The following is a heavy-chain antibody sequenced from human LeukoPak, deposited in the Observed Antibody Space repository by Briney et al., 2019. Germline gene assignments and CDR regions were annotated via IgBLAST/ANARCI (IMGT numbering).Heavy chain of an antibody. CDR1: GYTFTGYY. D-gene: IGHD2-2*01. Sequence: ASVKVSRKASGYTFTGYYIHWVRQAPGQGLDWMGWINPNSGATHYTQNFQGRVTMTRDTSINTVYMELSRLTSDDTAMYYCARAPIYCTSSSCGLAYFDYWGQGTLLTVSS. V-gene: IGHV1-2*02. CDR2: INPNSGAT. CDR3: ARAPIYCTSSSCGLAYFDY. J-gene: IGHJ4*02.